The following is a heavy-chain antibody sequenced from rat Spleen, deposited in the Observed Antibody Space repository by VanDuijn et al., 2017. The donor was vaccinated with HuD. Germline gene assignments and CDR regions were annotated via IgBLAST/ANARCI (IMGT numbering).Heavy chain of an antibody. J-gene: IGHJ2*01. V-gene: IGHV2-1*01. CDR3: ATQHYYDGYYRDY. CDR1: GFSLASYN. D-gene: IGHD1-12*03. CDR2: IWGDGST. Sequence: QVQLKESGPGLVQPSQTLSLTCTVSGFSLASYNVHWVRQPTGKGLEWMGGIWGDGSTNYNSPLKSRLSISRDTSKSQVFLKMNNLQTEDTAMYFCATQHYYDGYYRDYWGQGVMVTVSS.